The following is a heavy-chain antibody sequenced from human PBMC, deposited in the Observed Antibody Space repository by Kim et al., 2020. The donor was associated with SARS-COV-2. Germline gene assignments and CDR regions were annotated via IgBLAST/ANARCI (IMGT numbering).Heavy chain of an antibody. Sequence: GGSLRLSCAASGFTFSSYSMKWVRQAPGKGLEWVSYISISSTTIYYADSVKGRFTISRDNAENLLYLQMNSLRDEDTAVYYCASSYNYGRYWYFDLWGRGTLVTVSS. CDR3: ASSYNYGRYWYFDL. J-gene: IGHJ2*01. CDR2: ISISSTTI. CDR1: GFTFSSYS. V-gene: IGHV3-48*02. D-gene: IGHD5-18*01.